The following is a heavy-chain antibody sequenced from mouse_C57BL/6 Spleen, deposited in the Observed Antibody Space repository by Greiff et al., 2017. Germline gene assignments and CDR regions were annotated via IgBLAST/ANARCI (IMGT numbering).Heavy chain of an antibody. CDR1: GFTFSDYY. CDR2: ISNGGGST. J-gene: IGHJ4*01. D-gene: IGHD1-1*01. Sequence: EVKLMESGGGLVQPGGSLKLSCAASGFTFSDYYMYWVRQTPEKGLEWVAYISNGGGSTYYPDAVKGRFTISRDNAKNTPYLQLSRLKTEDTAMYYCASSVYFCGSSPYYAMDYWGQGTSVTVSS. V-gene: IGHV5-12*01. CDR3: ASSVYFCGSSPYYAMDY.